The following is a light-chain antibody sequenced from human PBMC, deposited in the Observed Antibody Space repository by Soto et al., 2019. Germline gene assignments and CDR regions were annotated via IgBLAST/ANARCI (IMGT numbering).Light chain of an antibody. V-gene: IGLV1-47*01. CDR1: SSNIGSNY. CDR2: RAS. J-gene: IGLJ3*02. CDR3: AAWDDTLKGLV. Sequence: QSVLTQPPSASGTPGQRGTISGSGSSSNIGSNYVYWYQQVPGTAPRLLMYRASQRPSGVPDRFSGSKSGTSASLAISGLRSEDEADYYCAAWDDTLKGLVFGGGTKLTVL.